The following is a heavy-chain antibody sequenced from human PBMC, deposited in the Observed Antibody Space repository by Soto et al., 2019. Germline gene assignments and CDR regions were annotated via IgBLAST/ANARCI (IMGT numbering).Heavy chain of an antibody. V-gene: IGHV1-18*04. Sequence: GASVKVSCKASGYTFTSYGISWVRQAPGQGLEWMGWISAYNGNTNYAQKLQGRVTMTTDTSTSTAYMELRSLRSDDTAVYYCARXADSSGYYVFSSNWFDPWGQGTLVTVSS. D-gene: IGHD3-22*01. J-gene: IGHJ5*02. CDR1: GYTFTSYG. CDR2: ISAYNGNT. CDR3: ARXADSSGYYVFSSNWFDP.